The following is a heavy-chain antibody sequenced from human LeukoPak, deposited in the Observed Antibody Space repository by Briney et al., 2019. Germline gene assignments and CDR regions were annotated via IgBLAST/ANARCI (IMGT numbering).Heavy chain of an antibody. Sequence: GGSLRLSCAASGFTFDDYGMSWVRHAPGKGLEWVSGINWNGGSTVYADSVKGRFTISRDNAKNSLYLQINSLRAEDTALYHCARGGPYSSGWTPKYYFDYWGQGTLVTVSS. CDR2: INWNGGST. V-gene: IGHV3-20*01. CDR1: GFTFDDYG. D-gene: IGHD6-19*01. J-gene: IGHJ4*02. CDR3: ARGGPYSSGWTPKYYFDY.